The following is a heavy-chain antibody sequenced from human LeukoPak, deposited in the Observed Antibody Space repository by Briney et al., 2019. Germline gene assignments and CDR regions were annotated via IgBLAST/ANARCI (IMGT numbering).Heavy chain of an antibody. D-gene: IGHD1-26*01. CDR2: INPSGGST. V-gene: IGHV1-46*01. CDR1: EYTFTSYH. CDR3: ARELSPSGNYDC. Sequence: ASVKVSCKASEYTFTSYHMHWVRKAPGQGCEWMVLINPSGGSTSYAQKFQGRVTVTRDTSTSTVYMELSSLRPEDTAVYYCARELSPSGNYDCWGQRTLVTLSS. J-gene: IGHJ4*02.